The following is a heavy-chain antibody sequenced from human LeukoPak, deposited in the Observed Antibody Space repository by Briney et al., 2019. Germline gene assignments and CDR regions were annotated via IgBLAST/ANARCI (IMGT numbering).Heavy chain of an antibody. J-gene: IGHJ4*02. CDR3: ARAGLYNWNYEGTAYFDY. V-gene: IGHV3-9*01. D-gene: IGHD1-7*01. CDR1: GFTFDDYA. Sequence: SLRLSCAASGFTFDDYAMHWVRQAPGKGLEWVSGISWNSGGIGYADSVKGRFTISRDSAKNSLYLQMNSLRAEDTALYYCARAGLYNWNYEGTAYFDYWGQGTLVTVSS. CDR2: ISWNSGGI.